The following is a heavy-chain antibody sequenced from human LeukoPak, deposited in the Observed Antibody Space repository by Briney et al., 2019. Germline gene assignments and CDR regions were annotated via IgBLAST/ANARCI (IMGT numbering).Heavy chain of an antibody. J-gene: IGHJ5*02. Sequence: GGFLRLSCEATGFTFSKYRMHWVRQSPGKGLVWVSFINSHGDTTTYADSVRGRFTISRDNAKNTVFLQMTSLVAEDTAVYYCARASGYLNDLDLWGQGTLVSVST. D-gene: IGHD3-3*01. CDR1: GFTFSKYR. V-gene: IGHV3-74*01. CDR3: ARASGYLNDLDL. CDR2: INSHGDTT.